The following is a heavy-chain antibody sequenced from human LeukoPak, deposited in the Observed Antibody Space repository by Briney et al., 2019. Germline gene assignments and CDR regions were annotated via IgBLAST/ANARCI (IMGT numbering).Heavy chain of an antibody. CDR2: IWYDGSNK. D-gene: IGHD1-7*01. CDR3: AKGIGITGTTGDFDY. V-gene: IGHV3-33*06. CDR1: GFTFSSYS. Sequence: GGSLRLSCAASGFTFSSYSMNWVRQAPGKGLEWVAVIWYDGSNKYYADSAKGRFTISRDNSKNTLYLQMNSLRAEDTAVYYCAKGIGITGTTGDFDYWGQGTLVTVSS. J-gene: IGHJ4*02.